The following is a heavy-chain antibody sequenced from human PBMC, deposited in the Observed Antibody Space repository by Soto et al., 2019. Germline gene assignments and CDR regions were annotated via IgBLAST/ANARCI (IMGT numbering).Heavy chain of an antibody. D-gene: IGHD3-10*01. Sequence: ASVKVSCKASGYTFTSYAMHWVRQAPGQRLEWMGWINAGNGNTKYSQKFQGRVTITRDTSASTAYMELSSLRSEDTAVYYCARDLERTYYYGSGSLGPRDFFDYWGQGTLVTVSS. J-gene: IGHJ4*02. CDR3: ARDLERTYYYGSGSLGPRDFFDY. CDR2: INAGNGNT. V-gene: IGHV1-3*01. CDR1: GYTFTSYA.